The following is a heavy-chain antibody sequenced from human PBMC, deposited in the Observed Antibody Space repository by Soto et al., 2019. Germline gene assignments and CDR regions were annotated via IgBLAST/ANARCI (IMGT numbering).Heavy chain of an antibody. CDR2: ISSSSTI. CDR3: ARAGLYYDILTGYHYFDY. CDR1: GFTFSSYS. J-gene: IGHJ4*02. Sequence: GGSLGLSCAASGFTFSSYSMNWVRQAPGKGLEWVSYISSSSTIYYADSVKGRFTISRDNAKNSLYLQMNSLRAEDTAVYYCARAGLYYDILTGYHYFDYWGQGTLVTVSS. V-gene: IGHV3-48*01. D-gene: IGHD3-9*01.